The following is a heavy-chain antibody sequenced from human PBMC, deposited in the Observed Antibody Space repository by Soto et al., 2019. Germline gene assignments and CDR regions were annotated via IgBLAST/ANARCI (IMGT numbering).Heavy chain of an antibody. V-gene: IGHV3-15*01. D-gene: IGHD5-12*01. CDR2: IKSKSDGGTI. CDR1: GFTFSDAW. CDR3: TTERRGYSDYERNPN. J-gene: IGHJ4*02. Sequence: NPVGSLRLSCAASGFTFSDAWMNWVRQAPGQGLEWVGRIKSKSDGGTIEYAAPVKGRFSISRDDSKNTLYLQMNSLKTEDTAVYYCTTERRGYSDYERNPNWGQGALVTVSS.